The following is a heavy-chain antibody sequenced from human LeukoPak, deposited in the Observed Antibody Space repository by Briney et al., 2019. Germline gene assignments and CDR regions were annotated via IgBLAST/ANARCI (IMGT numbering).Heavy chain of an antibody. CDR1: GGSISSGGYY. Sequence: SETLSLTCTVSGGSISSGGYYWSWIRQPPGKGLEWIGYIYHSGSTYYNPSLKSRVTISVDRSKNQFSLKLSSVTAADTAVYYCARDPKWELLEPRFDYWGQGTLVAVSS. J-gene: IGHJ4*02. D-gene: IGHD1-26*01. CDR3: ARDPKWELLEPRFDY. CDR2: IYHSGST. V-gene: IGHV4-30-2*01.